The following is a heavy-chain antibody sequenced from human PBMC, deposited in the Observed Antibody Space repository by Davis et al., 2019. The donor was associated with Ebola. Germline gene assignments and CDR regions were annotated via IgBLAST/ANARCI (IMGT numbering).Heavy chain of an antibody. V-gene: IGHV3-21*01. Sequence: GESLKISCAASGFTFSSYSMNWVRQAPGKGLEWVSSISSSSSYIYYADSVKGRFTISRDNAKNSLYLQMNSLRAEDTAVYYCAKDDTDQGPTYFDYWGQGTLVTVSS. CDR3: AKDDTDQGPTYFDY. D-gene: IGHD1-1*01. CDR2: ISSSSSYI. CDR1: GFTFSSYS. J-gene: IGHJ4*02.